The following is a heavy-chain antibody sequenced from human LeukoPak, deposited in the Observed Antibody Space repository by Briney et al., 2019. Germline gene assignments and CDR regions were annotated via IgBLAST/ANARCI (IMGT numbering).Heavy chain of an antibody. CDR3: ARVWRSRYTKDY. D-gene: IGHD3-16*02. Sequence: GGSLRLSCAASGFTFSSYSIDWVRQAPGKGLEWLSYISSSSSTIYYADSVKGRFTVSRDNAKNLVYLQMNSLRAEDTAVYYCARVWRSRYTKDYWGQGTLVTVSS. V-gene: IGHV3-48*04. CDR2: ISSSSSTI. J-gene: IGHJ4*02. CDR1: GFTFSSYS.